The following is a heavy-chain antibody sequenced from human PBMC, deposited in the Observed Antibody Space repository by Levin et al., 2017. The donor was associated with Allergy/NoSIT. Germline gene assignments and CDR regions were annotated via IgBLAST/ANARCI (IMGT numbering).Heavy chain of an antibody. CDR3: VRDQDNNNPERLFDY. CDR1: GFSISAFS. D-gene: IGHD1-14*01. CDR2: ISDTVHII. V-gene: IGHV3-48*02. Sequence: GESLKISCAASGFSISAFSMNWVRQAPGKGLEWVSWISDTVHIILYLVVVTFLFTISRNSAKNSLSLQMNSLRDEDTALYYCVRDQDNNNPERLFDYWGQGTLVTVSS. J-gene: IGHJ4*02.